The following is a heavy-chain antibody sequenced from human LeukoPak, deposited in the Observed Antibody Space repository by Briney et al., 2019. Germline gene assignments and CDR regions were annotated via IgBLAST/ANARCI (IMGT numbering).Heavy chain of an antibody. Sequence: SVKVSCKASGGTFSSYAISWVRQAPGQGLEWMGGIIPIFGTANYAQKFQGRVTITADESTSTAYMELSSLRSEDTAVHYCARDTFDSSGTDYWGQGTLVTVSS. J-gene: IGHJ4*02. D-gene: IGHD3-22*01. CDR2: IIPIFGTA. CDR1: GGTFSSYA. CDR3: ARDTFDSSGTDY. V-gene: IGHV1-69*13.